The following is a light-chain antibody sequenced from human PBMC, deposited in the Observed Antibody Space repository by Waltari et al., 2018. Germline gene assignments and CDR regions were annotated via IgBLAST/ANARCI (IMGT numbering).Light chain of an antibody. V-gene: IGKV3-20*01. CDR1: QSVGRT. CDR2: GAS. CDR3: QHYVRLPVT. J-gene: IGKJ1*01. Sequence: EIVLTQSPGTLSLSPGERATLSCRASQSVGRTLTWYQAKPGQAPRLLIYGASSRATDIPDRFSGSGSGTDFSLTISRLEPEDFAVYYCQHYVRLPVTFGQGTKVEIK.